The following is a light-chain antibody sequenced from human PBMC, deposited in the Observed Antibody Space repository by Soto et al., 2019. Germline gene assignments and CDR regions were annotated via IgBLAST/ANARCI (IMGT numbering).Light chain of an antibody. CDR3: QPYNSGPP. CDR1: HSISTN. Sequence: EIIMTQSPATLSVSPGEGATLSCRTSHSISTNLAWYQHKRGQSPRLLVYGASTRATGVPARFSGSGSGAEDTLSISIHQSDDVAVYYCQPYNSGPPFGGATKVEI. CDR2: GAS. J-gene: IGKJ4*01. V-gene: IGKV3-15*01.